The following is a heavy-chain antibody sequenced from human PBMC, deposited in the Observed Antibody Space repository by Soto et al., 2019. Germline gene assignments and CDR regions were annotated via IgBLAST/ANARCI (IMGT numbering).Heavy chain of an antibody. J-gene: IGHJ1*01. CDR1: GGAVRTRSYY. D-gene: IGHD2-15*01. CDR3: ARHTPAISISDH. CDR2: IYYSGST. V-gene: IGHV4-39*01. Sequence: SDPLSLTSTISGGAVRTRSYYWGWIRQPPGKGLEWIGSIYYSGSTYYNPSLKSRVTISVDTSKNQFSLKLSSVTAADTAVYYCARHTPAISISDHWGQG.